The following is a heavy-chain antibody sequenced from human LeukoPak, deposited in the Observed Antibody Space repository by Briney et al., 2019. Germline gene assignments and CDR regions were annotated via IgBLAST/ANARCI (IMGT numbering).Heavy chain of an antibody. CDR3: ARDPDMSSYGLVNWFDP. CDR1: GYTFTGYY. V-gene: IGHV1-2*02. J-gene: IGHJ5*02. CDR2: INPNSGGT. Sequence: GASVRVSCKASGYTFTGYYMHWVRQAPGQGLEWMGWINPNSGGTNYAQKFRGRVTLTRDTSISTAYMELSRLRSDDTAVYYCARDPDMSSYGLVNWFDPWGQGTVDSLSS. D-gene: IGHD5-18*01.